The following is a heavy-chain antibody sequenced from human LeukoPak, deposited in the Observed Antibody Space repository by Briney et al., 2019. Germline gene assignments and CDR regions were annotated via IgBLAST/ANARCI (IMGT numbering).Heavy chain of an antibody. V-gene: IGHV1-8*01. J-gene: IGHJ6*02. Sequence: ASVKVSCKASGYTFTSYDMNWVRQATGQGLEWMGWMNPNSGNTGYAQKFQGRVTMTRSTSISTAYMELSSLRSEDTAVYYCARNLHSNYYYYGLDVWGQGTTVTVSS. D-gene: IGHD4-11*01. CDR3: ARNLHSNYYYYGLDV. CDR1: GYTFTSYD. CDR2: MNPNSGNT.